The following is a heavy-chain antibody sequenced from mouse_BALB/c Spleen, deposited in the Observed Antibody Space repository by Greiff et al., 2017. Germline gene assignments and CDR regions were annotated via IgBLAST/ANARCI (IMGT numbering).Heavy chain of an antibody. Sequence: LQQSGAELVKPGASVKLSCTASGFNIKDTYMHWVKQRPEQGLEWIGRIDPANGNTKYDPKFQGKATITADTSSNTAYLQLSSLTSEDTAVYYCARAQLRPWYFDVWGAGTTVTVSS. CDR1: GFNIKDTY. D-gene: IGHD2-4*01. V-gene: IGHV14-3*02. CDR2: IDPANGNT. CDR3: ARAQLRPWYFDV. J-gene: IGHJ1*01.